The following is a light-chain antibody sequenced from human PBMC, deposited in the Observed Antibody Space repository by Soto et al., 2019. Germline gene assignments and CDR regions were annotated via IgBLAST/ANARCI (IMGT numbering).Light chain of an antibody. CDR2: DAS. V-gene: IGKV1-13*02. CDR1: QDIGSA. Sequence: AIQLTQSPSSLSASVGDRVTITCRASQDIGSALAWYHQKPGGAPKLLIYDASRLETGVPSRFSGRGSGTDFPLTISNLQPEDLATYYCQQFDCYPLTLGGGTTVDSK. CDR3: QQFDCYPLT. J-gene: IGKJ4*02.